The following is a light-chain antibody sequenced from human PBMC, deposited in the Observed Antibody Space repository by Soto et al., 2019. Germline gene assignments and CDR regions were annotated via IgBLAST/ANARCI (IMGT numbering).Light chain of an antibody. CDR2: GNT. CDR3: QSYDSSLSGSV. Sequence: QSVLTQPPSVSGAPGQTVTISCTGSSSNIGAGYDVHWYQQLPGTAPKLLIYGNTNRPSEVPDRFSGSKSGTSASLAITGLQAEDEADYYCQSYDSSLSGSVFGGGTQLTVL. CDR1: SSNIGAGYD. V-gene: IGLV1-40*01. J-gene: IGLJ7*01.